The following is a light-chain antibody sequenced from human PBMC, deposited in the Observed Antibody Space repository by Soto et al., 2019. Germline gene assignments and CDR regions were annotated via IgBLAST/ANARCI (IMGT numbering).Light chain of an antibody. V-gene: IGKV3-15*01. CDR1: QNVSSN. J-gene: IGKJ1*01. Sequence: IVMTQSPATLSVSPGERATLSCRASQNVSSNLAWYQQKPGQAPRLLIYGASTRATGFPARFSGSGSGTEFTLTISSLQSEDFAVYYCQQYNYWPRTFGQGTTVEIK. CDR2: GAS. CDR3: QQYNYWPRT.